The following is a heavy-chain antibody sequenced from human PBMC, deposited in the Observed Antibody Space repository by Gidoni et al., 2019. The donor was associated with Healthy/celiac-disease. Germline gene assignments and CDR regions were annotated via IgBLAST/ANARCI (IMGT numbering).Heavy chain of an antibody. D-gene: IGHD1-26*01. V-gene: IGHV7-4-1*02. Sequence: QVQLVQSGSALRKPGASVKVSCKASGSTFTRYAMNWVRQAHGQGLEWMGWINTNTGNPTYAQGFTGRFVFSLDTSVSTAYLQISSLKAEDTAVYYCARDVLRYSGSYCPFDYWGQGTLVTVSS. J-gene: IGHJ4*02. CDR1: GSTFTRYA. CDR3: ARDVLRYSGSYCPFDY. CDR2: INTNTGNP.